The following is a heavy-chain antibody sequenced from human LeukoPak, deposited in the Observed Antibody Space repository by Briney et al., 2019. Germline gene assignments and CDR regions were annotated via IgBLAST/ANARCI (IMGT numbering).Heavy chain of an antibody. J-gene: IGHJ4*02. CDR2: IKQDGSKK. CDR1: GFPFSSYW. D-gene: IGHD5-24*01. V-gene: IGHV3-7*04. Sequence: GGSLRLSCVASGFPFSSYWMTWVRHAPGEGLEWVANIKQDGSKKSYVDSVKGRFTISRDNAKNSLYLQMNSLRAEDTAIYYCTRVGYIDEGIDYWGQGTLVTVSS. CDR3: TRVGYIDEGIDY.